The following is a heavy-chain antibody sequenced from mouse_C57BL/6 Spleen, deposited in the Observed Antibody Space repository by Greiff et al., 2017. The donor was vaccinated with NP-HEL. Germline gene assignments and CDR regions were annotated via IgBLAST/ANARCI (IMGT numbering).Heavy chain of an antibody. CDR2: FYPGSGSI. CDR1: GYTFTEYT. CDR3: ARHEDDLRAMDY. Sequence: QVQLKESGAELVKPGASVKLSCKASGYTFTEYTIHWVKQRSGQGLEWIGWFYPGSGSIKYKEKFKDKATLTADKSSSTVYMELSRLTSEDSAVYFCARHEDDLRAMDYWGQGTSVTVSS. J-gene: IGHJ4*01. V-gene: IGHV1-62-2*01.